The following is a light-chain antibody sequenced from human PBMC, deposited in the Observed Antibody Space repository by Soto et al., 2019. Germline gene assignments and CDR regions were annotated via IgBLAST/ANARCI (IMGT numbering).Light chain of an antibody. V-gene: IGKV3-20*01. J-gene: IGKJ1*01. CDR3: QQYINWPRT. Sequence: EIVLTQSPGTLSLSPGDRATLSCRASQSVRGNYLAWYQQKPGQAPRLLISGASSRASGIPDRFSGSGSGTEFTLTISSLQSEDFAVYYCQQYINWPRTVGQGTRWRS. CDR2: GAS. CDR1: QSVRGNY.